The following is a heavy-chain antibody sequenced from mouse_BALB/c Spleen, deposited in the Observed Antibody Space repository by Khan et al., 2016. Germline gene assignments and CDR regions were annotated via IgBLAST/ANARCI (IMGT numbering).Heavy chain of an antibody. Sequence: EVVLVESGGGLVQPGGSLKLSCAASGFTFSTYGMSWVRQTPDKRLELMANINSNGGSTYYPDREKGRFTISSDNAKNTLYRQMSSLKSADSAMYYCSSEHHRCYFAYCCQGTTLTVSS. CDR2: INSNGGST. CDR3: SSEHHRCYFAY. J-gene: IGHJ2*01. CDR1: GFTFSTYG. D-gene: IGHD2-14*01. V-gene: IGHV5-6-3*01.